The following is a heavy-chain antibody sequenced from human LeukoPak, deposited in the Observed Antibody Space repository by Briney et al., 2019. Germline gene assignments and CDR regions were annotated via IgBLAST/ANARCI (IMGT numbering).Heavy chain of an antibody. D-gene: IGHD1-7*01. CDR2: IRSKANNYAT. CDR1: GFTFSGSA. CDR3: TKGWELPNWFDP. J-gene: IGHJ5*02. Sequence: GGSLRLSCAASGFTFSGSAMHWVRQASGRGLEWVCRIRSKANNYATAYAASVKGRFTISRDDSKNTAYLQMNSLKTEDTAVYYCTKGWELPNWFDPWGQGTLVTVSS. V-gene: IGHV3-73*01.